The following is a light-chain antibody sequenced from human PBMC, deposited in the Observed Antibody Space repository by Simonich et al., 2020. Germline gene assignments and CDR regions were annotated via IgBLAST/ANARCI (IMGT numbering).Light chain of an antibody. J-gene: IGLJ2*01. V-gene: IGLV2-23*01. Sequence: QSALTQPASVSGSPGQSITISCPGTRSDVGSYNLISWYQQHPGKAPKFMIYEGRKRPSRVSNRFDGSKSGNTASLTISGLQAEDEADYYCCSYAGSSTVVFGGGTKLTVL. CDR1: RSDVGSYNL. CDR2: EGR. CDR3: CSYAGSSTVV.